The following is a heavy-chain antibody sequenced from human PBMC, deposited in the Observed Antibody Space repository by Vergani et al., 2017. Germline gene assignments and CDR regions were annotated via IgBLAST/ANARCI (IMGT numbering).Heavy chain of an antibody. D-gene: IGHD1-26*01. J-gene: IGHJ4*02. CDR3: ARHRWELLLFDY. CDR1: GGSISSSSYY. Sequence: QLQLQESGPGLVKPSETLSLTCTVSGGSISSSSYYWGWIRQPPGKGLEWIGSIYYSGSTYYNPSLKSRVTISVDTSKNQFSLKLSSVTAADTAVYYCARHRWELLLFDYWGQGTLVTVSS. V-gene: IGHV4-39*01. CDR2: IYYSGST.